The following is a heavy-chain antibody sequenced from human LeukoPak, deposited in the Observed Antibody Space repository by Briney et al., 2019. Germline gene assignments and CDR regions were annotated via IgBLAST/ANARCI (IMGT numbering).Heavy chain of an antibody. CDR3: ARDTDSSGYYGGSHY. V-gene: IGHV3-66*02. CDR1: GFTVSTNH. J-gene: IGHJ4*02. CDR2: IYSDSST. D-gene: IGHD3-22*01. Sequence: PGGSLRLSCAASGFTVSTNHMSWVRQAPGKGLEWVSVIYSDSSTYYADSVKGRFTISRDNSKNTLYLQMNSLRAEDTAVYYCARDTDSSGYYGGSHYWGQGTLVTVSS.